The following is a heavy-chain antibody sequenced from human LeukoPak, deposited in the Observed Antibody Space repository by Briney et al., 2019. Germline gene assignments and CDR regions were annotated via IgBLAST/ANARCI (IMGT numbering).Heavy chain of an antibody. CDR1: GYSFTSYG. J-gene: IGHJ6*03. Sequence: AASVKVSCKASGYSFTSYGISWVRQAPGQGLEWMGWISAYNGNTNYAQKLQGRVTMTTDTSTSTAYMELRSLRSDDTAVYYCARYMTTDYYMDVWGKGTTVTVSS. V-gene: IGHV1-18*01. CDR3: ARYMTTDYYMDV. CDR2: ISAYNGNT. D-gene: IGHD4-11*01.